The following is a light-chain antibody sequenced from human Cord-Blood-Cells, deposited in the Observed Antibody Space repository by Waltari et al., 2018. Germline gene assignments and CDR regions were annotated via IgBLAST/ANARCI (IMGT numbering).Light chain of an antibody. CDR1: SSDGWGFKY. CDR3: SSYTSSSTWV. CDR2: DVS. V-gene: IGLV2-14*03. J-gene: IGLJ3*02. Sequence: QFALHQPAPGSGSPGQSITISCTGTSSDGWGFKYFSWYQQHPGKAPKIMIYDVSNRPSGVSNRFSGSKSGNTASLTISGLQAEDEADYYCSSYTSSSTWVFGGGTKLTVL.